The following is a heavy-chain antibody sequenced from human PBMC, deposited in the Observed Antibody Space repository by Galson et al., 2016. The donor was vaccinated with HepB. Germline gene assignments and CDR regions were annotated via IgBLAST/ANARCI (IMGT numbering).Heavy chain of an antibody. CDR1: GFTFSNYG. V-gene: IGHV3-30*18. J-gene: IGHJ4*02. Sequence: SLRLSCAASGFTFSNYGMHWVRQAPGKGLEWVAVISYDGSSKYYADSVKDRVTASRDNFMNTAYLQMNSLRGEDPAVYYCAKAHRNWLVWDSFDHWGQGTLVTVSS. CDR3: AKAHRNWLVWDSFDH. D-gene: IGHD6-19*01. CDR2: ISYDGSSK.